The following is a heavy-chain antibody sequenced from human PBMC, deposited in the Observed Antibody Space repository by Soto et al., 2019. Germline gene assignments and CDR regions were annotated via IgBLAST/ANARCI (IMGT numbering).Heavy chain of an antibody. V-gene: IGHV3-23*01. CDR3: AKDYLVRPVTTPTNDY. CDR2: ISGSGGST. J-gene: IGHJ4*02. Sequence: GGSLRLSCAASGFTFSSYAMSWVRQAPGKGLEWVSAISGSGGSTYYADSVKGRFTISRDNSKNTLYLQMNSLRAEDTAVYYCAKDYLVRPVTTPTNDYWGQGTLVTVSS. D-gene: IGHD4-17*01. CDR1: GFTFSSYA.